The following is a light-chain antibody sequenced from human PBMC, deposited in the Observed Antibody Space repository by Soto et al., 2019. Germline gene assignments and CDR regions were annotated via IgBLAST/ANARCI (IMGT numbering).Light chain of an antibody. V-gene: IGKV1-8*01. CDR3: YEYCSYSQT. Sequence: AIRMTQSPSSLSAPTGDRVTITCRASQGISSDLAWYQQKPGKAPKRLIYAAIPLRSGVPSRFTGSGSGTDFTLTAGPPPSGDFATYYSYEYCSYSQTFGQGTKVDIK. CDR1: QGISSD. J-gene: IGKJ1*01. CDR2: AAI.